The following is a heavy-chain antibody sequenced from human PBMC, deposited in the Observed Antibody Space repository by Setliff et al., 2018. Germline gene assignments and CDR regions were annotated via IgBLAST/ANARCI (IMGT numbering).Heavy chain of an antibody. V-gene: IGHV4-39*07. J-gene: IGHJ4*02. Sequence: SETLSLTCTVSGGPINSDRYYWGWIRQPPGKGLEWIGSMYSSGSTYYNPSLKSRVTISVDTSKNQFSLKLSSVTAADTAVYYCARDSGTIFGVVHDYWGQGTLVTVSS. CDR3: ARDSGTIFGVVHDY. CDR2: MYSSGST. D-gene: IGHD3-3*01. CDR1: GGPINSDRYY.